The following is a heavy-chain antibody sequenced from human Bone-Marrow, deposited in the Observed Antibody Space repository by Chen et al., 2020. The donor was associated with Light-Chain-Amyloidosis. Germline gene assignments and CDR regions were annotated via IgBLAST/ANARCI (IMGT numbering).Heavy chain of an antibody. D-gene: IGHD3-22*01. J-gene: IGHJ4*02. CDR3: ARQGYNEISGYSDY. Sequence: EVQLVQSGAEVKKPGESLRISCTGSGNTFSSYWISWVRQMPGKGLEWMGRIDLSDFDTNYSPSFQGHVTISVDKSINTAHLQWSRLEASDTAIYYRARQGYNEISGYSDYWGQGTLVTVSS. V-gene: IGHV5-10-1*03. CDR2: IDLSDFDT. CDR1: GNTFSSYW.